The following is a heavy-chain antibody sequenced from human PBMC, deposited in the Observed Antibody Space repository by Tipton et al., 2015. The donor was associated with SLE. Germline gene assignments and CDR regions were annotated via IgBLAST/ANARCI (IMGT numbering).Heavy chain of an antibody. Sequence: TLSLTCSVSGGSISTSSSSWGWIRQPPGKGPEWIGNVYYSGTTNYNPSLKSRVTLSVDTSKSQFSLRLTSVTAADTAVYYCARGRSYDFWNFHHWGQGTLVTVSS. CDR2: VYYSGTT. CDR3: ARGRSYDFWNFHH. D-gene: IGHD3-3*01. J-gene: IGHJ1*01. V-gene: IGHV4-39*07. CDR1: GGSISTSSSS.